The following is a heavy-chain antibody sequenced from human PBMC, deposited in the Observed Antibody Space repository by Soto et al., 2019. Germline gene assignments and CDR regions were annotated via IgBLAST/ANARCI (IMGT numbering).Heavy chain of an antibody. V-gene: IGHV1-2*02. D-gene: IGHD4-17*01. Sequence: GASVKVSCKTSGYTFTAYYMHWVRQAPGQGLKWMGWVNPSSGDTDYAQDFQGRVTLTRDTSVNTVYMELSGLNSDDTALYYCARGRQYGDYVYSFDFWGQGTLVTVSS. CDR3: ARGRQYGDYVYSFDF. CDR1: GYTFTAYY. J-gene: IGHJ4*02. CDR2: VNPSSGDT.